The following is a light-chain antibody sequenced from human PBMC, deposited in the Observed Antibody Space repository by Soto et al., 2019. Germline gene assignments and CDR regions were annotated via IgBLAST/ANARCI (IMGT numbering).Light chain of an antibody. Sequence: QSALTQPPSASGSPGQSVTISCTGTSSDVGGYNYVSWYQQHPGKAPKLMIYEVTKRPSGVPDRFSGSKSGNTASLTVSGLQAEYEADYYCSSYAGSHNPSVGTGTKLTVL. CDR2: EVT. CDR3: SSYAGSHNPS. CDR1: SSDVGGYNY. V-gene: IGLV2-8*01. J-gene: IGLJ1*01.